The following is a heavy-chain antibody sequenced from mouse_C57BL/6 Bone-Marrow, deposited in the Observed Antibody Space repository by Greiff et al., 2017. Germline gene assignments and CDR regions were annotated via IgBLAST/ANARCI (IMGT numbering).Heavy chain of an antibody. CDR3: AKKRNYDYDGYYAMDY. CDR2: IWRGGST. Sequence: VQLQQSGPGLVQPSQSLSITCTVSGFSLTSYGVHWVRQSPGKGLEWLGVIWRGGSTDYNAAFMSRLSITKDNSKSQVFFKMNSLQADDTAIYYCAKKRNYDYDGYYAMDYWGQGTSVTVSS. D-gene: IGHD2-4*01. J-gene: IGHJ4*01. V-gene: IGHV2-5*01. CDR1: GFSLTSYG.